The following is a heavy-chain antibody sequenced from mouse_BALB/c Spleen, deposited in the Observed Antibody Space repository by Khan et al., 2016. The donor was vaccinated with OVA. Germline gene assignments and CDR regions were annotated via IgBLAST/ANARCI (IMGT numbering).Heavy chain of an antibody. CDR3: ARGYFGNYEFVY. J-gene: IGHJ3*01. CDR2: IFPGTGTT. CDR1: GYTFTSYW. V-gene: IGHV1S132*01. D-gene: IGHD2-1*01. Sequence: QVQLQQSGAELVKPGASVKLSCKTSGYTFTSYWIQWVKQRPGQGLGWIGQIFPGTGTTYYNENFKGKATLTVVTSANTAYMQFSSRTSEDSAVYFCARGYFGNYEFVYWGQGTLVTVSP.